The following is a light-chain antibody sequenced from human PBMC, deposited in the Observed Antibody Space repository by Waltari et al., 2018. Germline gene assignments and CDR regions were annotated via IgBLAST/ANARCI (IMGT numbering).Light chain of an antibody. CDR2: GVS. V-gene: IGLV2-14*03. Sequence: QSALTQPASVSGSPGQSITISSTGTSSDVGGYDFVSWYQQHPGKAPILIIYGVSSRPSGISIRFSGSKSGNTASLTISGLQAEDEADYYCSSYASSVTHVFGTGTKVTVL. CDR1: SSDVGGYDF. CDR3: SSYASSVTHV. J-gene: IGLJ1*01.